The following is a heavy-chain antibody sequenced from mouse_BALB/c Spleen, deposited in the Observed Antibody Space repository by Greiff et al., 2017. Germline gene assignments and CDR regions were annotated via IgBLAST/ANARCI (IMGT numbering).Heavy chain of an antibody. CDR1: GFTFSSYG. Sequence: EVQRVESGGGLVQPGGSLKLSCAASGFTFSSYGMSWVRQTPDKRLELVATINSNGGSTYYPDSVKGRFTISRDNAKNTLYLQMSSLKSEDTAMYYCAREGITTGAMDYWGQGTSVTVSS. D-gene: IGHD1-1*01. CDR3: AREGITTGAMDY. V-gene: IGHV5-6-3*01. J-gene: IGHJ4*01. CDR2: INSNGGST.